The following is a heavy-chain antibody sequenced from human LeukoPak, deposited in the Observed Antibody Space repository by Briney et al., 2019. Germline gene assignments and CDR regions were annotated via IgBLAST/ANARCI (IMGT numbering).Heavy chain of an antibody. CDR1: GYTFTSYY. Sequence: PGRSLRLSCAASGYTFTSYYMHWVRQAPGQGLEWMGIINPSGGSTSYAQKFQGRVTMTRDTSTSTVYKELSSLRSEDTAVYYCAIFGVANGYWGQGTLVTVSS. J-gene: IGHJ4*02. D-gene: IGHD3-3*01. CDR2: INPSGGST. V-gene: IGHV1-46*01. CDR3: AIFGVANGY.